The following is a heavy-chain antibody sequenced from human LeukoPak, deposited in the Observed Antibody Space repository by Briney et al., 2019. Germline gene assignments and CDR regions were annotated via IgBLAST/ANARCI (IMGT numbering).Heavy chain of an antibody. Sequence: ASVKVSCKVSRYTLTELSMHWVRHAPGKGLEWVGGFDPEDGETIYAQKFQGRVTITEDTSTDTAYMGLSSLRSEDTAVYYCATARPQNVRFLEWLPLFDYWGQGTLVTVSS. CDR2: FDPEDGET. V-gene: IGHV1-24*01. J-gene: IGHJ4*02. CDR1: RYTLTELS. CDR3: ATARPQNVRFLEWLPLFDY. D-gene: IGHD3-3*01.